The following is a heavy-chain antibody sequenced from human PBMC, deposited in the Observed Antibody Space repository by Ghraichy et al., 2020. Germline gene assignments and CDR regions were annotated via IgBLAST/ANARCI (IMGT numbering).Heavy chain of an antibody. D-gene: IGHD2-21*01. Sequence: GGSLRLSCAASGFTFSNAWMSWVRQAPGKGLEWVGRIKRIIDGGTTDYAAPVKGRFTISRDDSKNTLYLQINNVKTEDTAVYYCTGRLDAIPYWGQGTLVTVSS. CDR2: IKRIIDGGTT. CDR3: TGRLDAIPY. V-gene: IGHV3-15*05. CDR1: GFTFSNAW. J-gene: IGHJ4*02.